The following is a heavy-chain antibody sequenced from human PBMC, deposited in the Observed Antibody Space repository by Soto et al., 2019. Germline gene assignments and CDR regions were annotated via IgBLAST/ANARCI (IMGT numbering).Heavy chain of an antibody. J-gene: IGHJ4*02. V-gene: IGHV4-39*01. CDR3: ARHEWLQLWLVTEY. CDR1: GDSIGSSTNY. Sequence: SETLSLTCSVSGDSIGSSTNYWGWVRQPSGKGLEWIGTIYHSGNTYYNPTLNSRVAISVDMSKNQFSLRLNSVTAADTAVYYCARHEWLQLWLVTEYWGQGALVTVSS. CDR2: IYHSGNT. D-gene: IGHD5-18*01.